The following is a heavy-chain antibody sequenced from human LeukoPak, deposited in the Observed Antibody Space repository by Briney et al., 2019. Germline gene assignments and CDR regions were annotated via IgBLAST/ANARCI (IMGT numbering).Heavy chain of an antibody. V-gene: IGHV1-8*01. J-gene: IGHJ3*02. CDR2: MNPNSGNT. Sequence: GASVKVSCKASGYTFTSYDINWVRQATGQGLEWMGWMNPNSGNTGYAQKFQGRVTMTRNTSISTAYMELSSLRSEDTSVYYCAREICSGGSCYPDAFDIWGQGTMVTVSS. CDR1: GYTFTSYD. CDR3: AREICSGGSCYPDAFDI. D-gene: IGHD2-15*01.